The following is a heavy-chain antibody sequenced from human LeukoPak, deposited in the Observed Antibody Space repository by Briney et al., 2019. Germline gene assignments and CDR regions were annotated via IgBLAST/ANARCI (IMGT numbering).Heavy chain of an antibody. D-gene: IGHD6-19*01. J-gene: IGHJ4*02. Sequence: GGSLRLSCAASGFTFSDYYMSWIRQAPGKGLQRVSYISSSSSYTNYADSVKGRFTISRDNAKNSLYLQMNSLRAEDTAVYYCAREGIAVAGIDYWGQGTLVTVSS. CDR2: ISSSSSYT. V-gene: IGHV3-11*06. CDR1: GFTFSDYY. CDR3: AREGIAVAGIDY.